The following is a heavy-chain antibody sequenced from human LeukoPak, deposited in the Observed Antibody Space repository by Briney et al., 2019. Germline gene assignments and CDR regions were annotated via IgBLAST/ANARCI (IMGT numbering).Heavy chain of an antibody. CDR2: MNPNSGNT. V-gene: IGHV1-8*03. D-gene: IGHD1-14*01. CDR1: GYTFTSYD. CDR3: AKAGILAEFDP. Sequence: ASVRVSCKASGYTFTSYDINWVRQATGQGLEWMGWMNPNSGNTGYAQKFQGRVTITRNTSISTAYMELSSLRAEDTALYYCAKAGILAEFDPWGQGTLVTVSS. J-gene: IGHJ5*02.